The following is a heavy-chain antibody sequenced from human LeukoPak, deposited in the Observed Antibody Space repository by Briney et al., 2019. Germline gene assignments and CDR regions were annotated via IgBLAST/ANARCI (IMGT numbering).Heavy chain of an antibody. J-gene: IGHJ3*02. V-gene: IGHV5-51*01. CDR3: ARQGTVTPGTDAFDI. CDR1: GYSFTNYW. CDR2: IYPGDSDT. D-gene: IGHD4-17*01. Sequence: GESLKISCKGSGYSFTNYWIGWVRQMPGKGLEWMGIIYPGDSDTRYSPSFQGQVTISADKSISTAYLQWSSLKASDTAMYYCARQGTVTPGTDAFDIWGQGTMVTVSS.